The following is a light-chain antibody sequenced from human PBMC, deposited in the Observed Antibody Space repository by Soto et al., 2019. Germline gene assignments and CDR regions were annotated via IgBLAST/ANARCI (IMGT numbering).Light chain of an antibody. J-gene: IGLJ3*02. CDR3: QTWGTGITV. CDR2: VNSDGSH. Sequence: QPVLTQSPSASASLGASVKLTCTLNSGHSSDAIAWHQQSPEKSPRYLMIVNSDGSHTRGDGIPDRFSGSRSGAERYLTISSLQSEDEADYYCQTWGTGITVFGGGTKLTVL. CDR1: SGHSSDA. V-gene: IGLV4-69*01.